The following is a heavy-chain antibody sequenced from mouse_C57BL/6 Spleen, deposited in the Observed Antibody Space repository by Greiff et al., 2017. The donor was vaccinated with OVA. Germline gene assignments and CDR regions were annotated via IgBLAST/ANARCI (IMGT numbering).Heavy chain of an antibody. CDR3: ARSLYRRYFDV. Sequence: QVQLQQPGTELVKPGASVKLSCKASGYAFTSYWMHWVKQRPGQGLEWIGNINPSNGGTNYNEKFKSKATLTVDKSSSTAYMPLSSLTSEYSAVYYCARSLYRRYFDVWGTGTTVTVSS. J-gene: IGHJ1*03. CDR2: INPSNGGT. CDR1: GYAFTSYW. D-gene: IGHD1-1*01. V-gene: IGHV1-53*01.